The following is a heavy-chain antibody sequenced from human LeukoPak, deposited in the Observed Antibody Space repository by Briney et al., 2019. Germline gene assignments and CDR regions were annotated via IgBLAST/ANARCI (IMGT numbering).Heavy chain of an antibody. J-gene: IGHJ4*02. Sequence: SETLSLTCTVSGGSISSHYWSWIRQPPGKGLEWIGYIYYSGSTNYNPSLKSRVTISVDTSKNQFTLKLSSVTAADTAVYYCARGPHLEWLFDYWGQGTLVTVSS. CDR3: ARGPHLEWLFDY. CDR2: IYYSGST. D-gene: IGHD3-3*01. V-gene: IGHV4-59*11. CDR1: GGSISSHY.